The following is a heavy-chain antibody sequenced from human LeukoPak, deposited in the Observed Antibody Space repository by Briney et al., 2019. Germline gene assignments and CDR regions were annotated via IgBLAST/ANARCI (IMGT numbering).Heavy chain of an antibody. V-gene: IGHV3-53*01. J-gene: IGHJ4*02. Sequence: GGSPRLSCAASGFTVDSNYLSWVRQAPGKGLEWVSTIYTGGNTYYAASVKGRFTISRDNSKNTLYLQMNSLRVEDTAVYYCAKDTYYYDFWGQGTLVTVSS. CDR2: IYTGGNT. CDR3: AKDTYYYDF. CDR1: GFTVDSNY. D-gene: IGHD3/OR15-3a*01.